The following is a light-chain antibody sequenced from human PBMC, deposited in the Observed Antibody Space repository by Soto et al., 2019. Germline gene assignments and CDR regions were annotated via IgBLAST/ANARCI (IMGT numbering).Light chain of an antibody. V-gene: IGLV2-8*01. CDR2: EVS. CDR1: SSDVGGYNS. Sequence: QSALTQPPSASGSPGQSVTISCTGTSSDVGGYNSVSWYQHHPGKAPKLMIYEVSKRPSGVPDRFSGSKPANTASLTVSGPLPQDEADYYCSSYAGSNTHVFGTGTKLTVL. CDR3: SSYAGSNTHV. J-gene: IGLJ1*01.